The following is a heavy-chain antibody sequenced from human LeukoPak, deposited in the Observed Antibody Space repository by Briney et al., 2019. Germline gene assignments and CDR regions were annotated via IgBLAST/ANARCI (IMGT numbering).Heavy chain of an antibody. CDR1: GFTFSNYE. CDR3: ARDHNGPYTFDY. J-gene: IGHJ4*02. CDR2: ISSSGTTI. V-gene: IGHV3-48*03. D-gene: IGHD2-2*02. Sequence: GGSLRLSCAASGFTFSNYEMNWVRQAPGKGLEWVSYISSSGTTIYYADSVKGRFTISRDNAKNSLSLQMNSLKVEDTAVYYCARDHNGPYTFDYWGQGTLGTVSP.